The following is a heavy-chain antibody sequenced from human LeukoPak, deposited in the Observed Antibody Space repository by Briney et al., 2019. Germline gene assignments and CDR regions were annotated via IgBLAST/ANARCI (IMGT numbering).Heavy chain of an antibody. J-gene: IGHJ4*02. D-gene: IGHD5-12*01. CDR2: ISGSGGST. CDR3: AKDLAFRGYYFDY. V-gene: IGHV3-23*01. CDR1: GFTFSSYA. Sequence: GGSLRLSCAASGFTFSSYAMSWVRQAPGRGLEWVSAISGSGGSTYYADSVKGRFTISRDNSKNTLYLQMNSLRAEDTAVYYCAKDLAFRGYYFDYWGQGTLVTVSS.